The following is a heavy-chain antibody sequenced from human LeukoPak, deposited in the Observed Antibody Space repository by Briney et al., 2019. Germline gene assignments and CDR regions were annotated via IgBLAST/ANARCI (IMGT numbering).Heavy chain of an antibody. V-gene: IGHV4-39*01. CDR3: ARQKQISTVTTNNWFDP. D-gene: IGHD4-17*01. CDR1: GGSISSSSYY. J-gene: IGHJ5*02. CDR2: IYYSGST. Sequence: TSETLSLTCTVSGGSISSSSYYWGWIRQPPGKGLEWIGSIYYSGSTYYNPSLKSRVTISVDTSKNQFSLKLSSVTAADTAVYYCARQKQISTVTTNNWFDPWGQGTLVTVSS.